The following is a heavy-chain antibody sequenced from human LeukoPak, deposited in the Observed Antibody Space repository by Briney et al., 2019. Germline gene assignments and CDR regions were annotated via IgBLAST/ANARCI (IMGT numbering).Heavy chain of an antibody. V-gene: IGHV4-39*07. J-gene: IGHJ6*03. CDR3: ARGAAYYDFWSGYPPLHYYYYMDV. Sequence: PSETLSLTCTVSGGSISSSSYYWGWIRQPPGKGLEWIGSIYYSGSTYYNPSLKSRVTISVDTSKNQFSLKLSSVTAADTAVYYCARGAAYYDFWSGYPPLHYYYYMDVWGKGTTVTVSS. CDR1: GGSISSSSYY. CDR2: IYYSGST. D-gene: IGHD3-3*01.